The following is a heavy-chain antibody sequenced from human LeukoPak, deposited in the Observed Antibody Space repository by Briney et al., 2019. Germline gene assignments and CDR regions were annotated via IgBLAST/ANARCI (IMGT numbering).Heavy chain of an antibody. V-gene: IGHV1-69*13. CDR2: IIPIFGTA. CDR3: ARDLEGVTIFGVVIKWFDP. D-gene: IGHD3-3*01. Sequence: VKVSCKASGGTFSSYAISWVRQAPGQGLEWMGGIIPIFGTANYAQKFQGRVTITADESTSTAYMELSSLRSEDTAVYYCARDLEGVTIFGVVIKWFDPWGQGTLVTVSS. CDR1: GGTFSSYA. J-gene: IGHJ5*02.